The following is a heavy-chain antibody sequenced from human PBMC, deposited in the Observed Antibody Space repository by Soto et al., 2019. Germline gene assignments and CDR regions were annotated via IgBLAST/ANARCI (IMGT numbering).Heavy chain of an antibody. Sequence: ASVKVSCKASGYTFTGYYMHWVRQAPGQGLEWMGWINPNSGGTNYAQKFQGRATMTRDTSISTAYMELSRLRSDDTAVYYCAREARSTYYDFWSGFRWFDPWGQGTLVTVSS. CDR1: GYTFTGYY. V-gene: IGHV1-2*02. CDR2: INPNSGGT. J-gene: IGHJ5*02. CDR3: AREARSTYYDFWSGFRWFDP. D-gene: IGHD3-3*01.